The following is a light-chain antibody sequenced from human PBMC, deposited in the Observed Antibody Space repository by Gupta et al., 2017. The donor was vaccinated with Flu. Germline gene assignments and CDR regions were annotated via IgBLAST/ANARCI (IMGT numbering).Light chain of an antibody. CDR3: SSYTTSYTFV. V-gene: IGLV2-18*02. CDR2: EVN. Sequence: LTQPPSVSGSPGQSVTISCTGTGSDVGTYNRVSWYRQTPGTAPKLIIYEVNNRPSGVPDRFSGSKSGNTASLTISGLQGEDEADYYCSSYTTSYTFVFGTGTKVAVL. J-gene: IGLJ1*01. CDR1: GSDVGTYNR.